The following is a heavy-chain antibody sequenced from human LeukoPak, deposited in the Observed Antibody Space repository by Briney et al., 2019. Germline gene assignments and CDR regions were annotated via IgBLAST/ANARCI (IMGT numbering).Heavy chain of an antibody. Sequence: GGSLRLSCAASGFTCSSYWMSWVRQAPGKGLEWVANIKQDGSEKYYVDSVKGRFTISRDNAKNSLYLQMNSLRAEDTAVYYCASSRGYSYGKIFDYWGQGTLVTVSS. J-gene: IGHJ4*02. D-gene: IGHD5-18*01. CDR1: GFTCSSYW. CDR3: ASSRGYSYGKIFDY. V-gene: IGHV3-7*01. CDR2: IKQDGSEK.